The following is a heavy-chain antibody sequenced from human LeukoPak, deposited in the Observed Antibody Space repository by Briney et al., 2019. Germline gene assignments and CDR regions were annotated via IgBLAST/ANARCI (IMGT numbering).Heavy chain of an antibody. D-gene: IGHD4/OR15-4a*01. V-gene: IGHV3-23*01. CDR1: EFTFRTYA. J-gene: IGHJ4*02. CDR3: AKEYDYPKGAPGWGFDN. CDR2: SSGSSSHT. Sequence: GVSLRLSCSGSEFTFRTYAMSWVRQAPGKGLDWFSGSSGSSSHTKHAVLVKGRHTLSRDISQNTLYLQMNSLRAEDTAVYYCAKEYDYPKGAPGWGFDNWGQGTLVTVSS.